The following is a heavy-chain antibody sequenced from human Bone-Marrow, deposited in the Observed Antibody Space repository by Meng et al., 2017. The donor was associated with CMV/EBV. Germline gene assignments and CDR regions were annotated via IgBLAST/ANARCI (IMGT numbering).Heavy chain of an antibody. CDR3: ARHECSKSSCYDY. J-gene: IGHJ4*02. CDR2: INQDGSDK. Sequence: GGSLRLSCAASGFAFSIYSMNWVRQAPEKGLEWVAIINQDGSDKYYVDSVKGRFTVSRDNAKNSLYLQMNRLRGEDTAVYYCARHECSKSSCYDYWGQGNLVTVSS. V-gene: IGHV3-7*01. CDR1: GFAFSIYS. D-gene: IGHD2-2*01.